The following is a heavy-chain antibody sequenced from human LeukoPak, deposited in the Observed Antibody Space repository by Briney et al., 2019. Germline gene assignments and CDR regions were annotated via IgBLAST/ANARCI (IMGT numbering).Heavy chain of an antibody. D-gene: IGHD2-2*01. Sequence: SETLSLTCTVSGGSISSYYWSWIRQPAGKGLEWIGYIYYSGSTYYNPSLKSRVTISVDTSKNQFSLKLSSVTAADTAVYYCARIPKLKDIVVVPAAIRLRLGFGTFDPWGQGTLVTVSS. CDR2: IYYSGST. CDR3: ARIPKLKDIVVVPAAIRLRLGFGTFDP. V-gene: IGHV4-59*06. CDR1: GGSISSYY. J-gene: IGHJ5*02.